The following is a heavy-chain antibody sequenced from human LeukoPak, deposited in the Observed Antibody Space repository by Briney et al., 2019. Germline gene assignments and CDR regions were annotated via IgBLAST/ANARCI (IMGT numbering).Heavy chain of an antibody. V-gene: IGHV1-46*01. D-gene: IGHD1-26*01. CDR3: ARAYSGSYFYYYYMDV. Sequence: ASVKVSCKASGYTFTSYYMHWVRQAPGQGLEWMGIINPSGGSTSYAQKFQGRVTMTRDTSTSTVYMELSSLRSEDTAVYYCARAYSGSYFYYYYMDVWSKGTTVTVSS. CDR1: GYTFTSYY. J-gene: IGHJ6*03. CDR2: INPSGGST.